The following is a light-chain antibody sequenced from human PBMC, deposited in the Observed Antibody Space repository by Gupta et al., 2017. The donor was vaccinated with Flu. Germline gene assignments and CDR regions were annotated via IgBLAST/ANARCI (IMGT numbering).Light chain of an antibody. CDR1: SSDVGGYNY. V-gene: IGLV2-11*01. J-gene: IGLJ2*01. CDR2: DVT. CDR3: YSYEGSFTFGI. Sequence: QSALTQPRSVSGSPGQSVTISCTGSSSDVGGYNYVSWYQQHPGKAPKPMMYDVTKRPSGIPDRFSASKSGNTASLTISGLQADDEADYYCYSYEGSFTFGIFGGGTRLTVL.